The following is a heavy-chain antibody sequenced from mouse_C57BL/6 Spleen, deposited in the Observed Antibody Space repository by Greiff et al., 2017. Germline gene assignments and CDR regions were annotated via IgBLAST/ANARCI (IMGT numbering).Heavy chain of an antibody. Sequence: VQLQQSGPELVKPGDSVKISCKASGYSFTGYFMNWVMQSHGKSLEWIGRINPYNGDTFYNQKFKGKATFTVDKSSSTAHMGLRSLTSEDSAVYYCAREGQAWFAYWGQGTLVTVSA. V-gene: IGHV1-20*01. CDR2: INPYNGDT. D-gene: IGHD6-1*01. J-gene: IGHJ3*01. CDR1: GYSFTGYF. CDR3: AREGQAWFAY.